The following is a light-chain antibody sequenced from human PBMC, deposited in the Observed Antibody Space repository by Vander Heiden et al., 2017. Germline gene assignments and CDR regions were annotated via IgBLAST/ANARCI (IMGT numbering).Light chain of an antibody. Sequence: QPVLTQPPSASGTPGQRVTISCSGSSSNIGRNYVNWYQQLPGSTPKLLIYSNNQRPSGVPDRFSGAKSGTSASLAISGPQSEDEADYYCATWDDGLNHYFVFGTGTRVTVL. CDR2: SNN. CDR3: ATWDDGLNHYFV. V-gene: IGLV1-44*01. CDR1: SSNIGRNY. J-gene: IGLJ1*01.